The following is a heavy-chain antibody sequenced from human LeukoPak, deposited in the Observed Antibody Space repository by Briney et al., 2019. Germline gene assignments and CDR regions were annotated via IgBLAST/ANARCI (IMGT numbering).Heavy chain of an antibody. Sequence: ASVKVSCKASGYTFTSYYMHWVRQAPGQGLEWMGIINPSGGSTSYARKFQGRVTMTRDMSTSTVYMELSSLRSEDTAVYYCGRDYYDSSGYYGSVGYWGQGTLVTVSS. CDR1: GYTFTSYY. CDR2: INPSGGST. J-gene: IGHJ4*02. CDR3: GRDYYDSSGYYGSVGY. D-gene: IGHD3-22*01. V-gene: IGHV1-46*01.